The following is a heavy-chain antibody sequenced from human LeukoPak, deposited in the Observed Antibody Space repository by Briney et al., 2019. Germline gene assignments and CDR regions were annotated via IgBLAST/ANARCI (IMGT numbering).Heavy chain of an antibody. CDR2: INSDGSST. Sequence: PGESLRLSCAASGFTFSSYWMHWVRQAPGKGLVWVSHINSDGSSTSYADSVKGRFTISRDNAKNTLYLQMNSLRAEDTAVYYCVRVAAFDIWGQGTMVTVSS. CDR1: GFTFSSYW. CDR3: VRVAAFDI. J-gene: IGHJ3*02. V-gene: IGHV3-74*01.